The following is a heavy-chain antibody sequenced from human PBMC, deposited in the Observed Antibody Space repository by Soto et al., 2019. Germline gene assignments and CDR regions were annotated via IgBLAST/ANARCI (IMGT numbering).Heavy chain of an antibody. D-gene: IGHD6-13*01. J-gene: IGHJ6*02. Sequence: PGGSLRLSCAASGFTFSNAWMSWVRQAPGKGLEWVGRIKSKTDGGTTDYAAPVKGRFTISRDDSKNTLYLQMNSLKTEDTAVYYCTTCGAAAGNYYYYYGMDVWGQGTTVTVSS. V-gene: IGHV3-15*01. CDR1: GFTFSNAW. CDR2: IKSKTDGGTT. CDR3: TTCGAAAGNYYYYYGMDV.